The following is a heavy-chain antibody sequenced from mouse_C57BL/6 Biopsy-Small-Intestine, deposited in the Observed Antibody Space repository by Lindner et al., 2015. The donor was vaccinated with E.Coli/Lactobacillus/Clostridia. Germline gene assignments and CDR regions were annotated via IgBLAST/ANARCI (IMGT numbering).Heavy chain of an antibody. Sequence: VQLQESGAELARPGASVKLSCKASGYTFTTYAISWVKQRIGQGLEWIGEIYPRSGNTYYNEKFKGKATLTADKSSSTAYMELRSLTSEDSAVYFCARGYDGYSRYFDYWGQGTTLTVSS. D-gene: IGHD2-3*01. CDR1: GYTFTTYA. CDR2: IYPRSGNT. J-gene: IGHJ2*01. CDR3: ARGYDGYSRYFDY. V-gene: IGHV1-81*01.